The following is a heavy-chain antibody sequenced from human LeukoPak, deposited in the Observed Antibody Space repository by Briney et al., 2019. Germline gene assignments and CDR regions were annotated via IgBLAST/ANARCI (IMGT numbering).Heavy chain of an antibody. Sequence: SETLSLTCAVCGGSFSGYYWSWIRQPPGKGLEWIGEINHSGSTNYNPSLKSRVTISVDTSKNQFSLKLSSVTAADTAVYYCARLGTVTTFDYWGQGTLVTVSS. CDR1: GGSFSGYY. D-gene: IGHD4-17*01. CDR3: ARLGTVTTFDY. J-gene: IGHJ4*02. V-gene: IGHV4-34*01. CDR2: INHSGST.